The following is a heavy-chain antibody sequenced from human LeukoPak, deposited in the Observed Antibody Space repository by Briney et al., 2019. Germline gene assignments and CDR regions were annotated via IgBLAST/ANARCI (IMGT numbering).Heavy chain of an antibody. D-gene: IGHD5-12*01. CDR2: INSDGSST. V-gene: IGHV3-74*01. CDR1: GFTFSSYW. Sequence: PGGSLRLSCAASGFTFSSYWMHWVRHAPGKGLGWVSRINSDGSSTSYADSVKGRFTISRDNAKNTLYLQMNSLRAEDTAVYYCASCGYSGYDDDAFDIWGQGTMVTVSS. CDR3: ASCGYSGYDDDAFDI. J-gene: IGHJ3*02.